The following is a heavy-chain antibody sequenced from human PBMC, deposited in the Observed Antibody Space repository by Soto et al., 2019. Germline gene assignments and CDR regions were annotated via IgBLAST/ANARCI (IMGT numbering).Heavy chain of an antibody. CDR3: ARHLGTPDGFDI. Sequence: QLQLQESGPGPVNPSETLSLTCTVPGGSFSSSSYYWGWIRQPPGKGLEWIGTIYYRGNTYYNPSLKSRVTISVDTSKNQFSLKLSSVAAADTSVYYCARHLGTPDGFDIWGQGTMVTVSS. J-gene: IGHJ3*02. V-gene: IGHV4-39*01. D-gene: IGHD7-27*01. CDR2: IYYRGNT. CDR1: GGSFSSSSYY.